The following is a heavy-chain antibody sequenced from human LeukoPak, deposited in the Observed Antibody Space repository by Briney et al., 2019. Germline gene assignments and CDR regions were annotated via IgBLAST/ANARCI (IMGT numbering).Heavy chain of an antibody. D-gene: IGHD3-10*01. J-gene: IGHJ5*02. CDR2: IYTSGST. Sequence: SETLSLTCTVSGGSISSGSYYWSWIRQPAGKGLEWIGRIYTSGSTNYNPSLKSRVTISVDTSKNQFSLKLSSVTAADTAVYYCARHGLLWFGELNNWFDPWGQGTLVTVSS. CDR3: ARHGLLWFGELNNWFDP. V-gene: IGHV4-61*02. CDR1: GGSISSGSYY.